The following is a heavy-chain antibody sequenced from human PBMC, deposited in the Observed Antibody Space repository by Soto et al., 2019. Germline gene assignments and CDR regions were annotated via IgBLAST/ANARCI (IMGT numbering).Heavy chain of an antibody. CDR2: ISYSGNT. J-gene: IGHJ4*02. D-gene: IGHD3-9*01. Sequence: LSLTCTVSGGSISSYYWNWIRQPPGKGLEWIGYISYSGNTNYNPSLKSRVTVSVDTSRNQFSLKLNSVTAADTAVYYCARASTYYDILTGYPKPYYFDYWCQGTLVTVSS. CDR3: ARASTYYDILTGYPKPYYFDY. V-gene: IGHV4-59*01. CDR1: GGSISSYY.